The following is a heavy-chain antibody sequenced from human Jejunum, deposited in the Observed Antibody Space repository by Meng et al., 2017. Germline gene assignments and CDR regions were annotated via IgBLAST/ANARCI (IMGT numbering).Heavy chain of an antibody. CDR3: ARPSKVGVTTPFDY. V-gene: IGHV5-51*01. J-gene: IGHJ4*02. Sequence: GESLKISCKGSGYSFTSYWIGWVRQVPGKGLEWMGIIYPGDSDTKYSPSFQGQVTISVDRSINTAYLQWSSLKASDTAMYYCARPSKVGVTTPFDYWGQGTLVTVAS. CDR2: IYPGDSDT. D-gene: IGHD1-26*01. CDR1: GYSFTSYW.